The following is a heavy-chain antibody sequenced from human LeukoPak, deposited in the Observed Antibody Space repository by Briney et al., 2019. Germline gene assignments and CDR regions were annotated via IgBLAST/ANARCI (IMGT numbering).Heavy chain of an antibody. CDR2: ISSGGSTI. V-gene: IGHV3-48*03. J-gene: IGHJ6*02. D-gene: IGHD2-15*01. Sequence: GGSLSLFWAASGFTFSSYEMKWVRQAPGRGRGWVSYISSGGSTIYYADCVKGRFTISRDNAKNSLYLQMNSLRAEDTAVYYCARWGCSGGSCYSGYYGMDVWGQGTTVTVSS. CDR3: ARWGCSGGSCYSGYYGMDV. CDR1: GFTFSSYE.